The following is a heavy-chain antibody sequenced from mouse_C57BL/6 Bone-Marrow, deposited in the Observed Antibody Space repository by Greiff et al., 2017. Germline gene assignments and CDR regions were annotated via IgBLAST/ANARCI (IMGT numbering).Heavy chain of an antibody. D-gene: IGHD1-1*01. J-gene: IGHJ3*01. Sequence: QVQLQQPGAELVKPGASVKLSCKASGYTFTSYWMQWVKQRPGQGLEWIGEIDPSDSYTNYNQKFKGKATLTVDTSSSTAYMQLSSLTSEDSAVYYCARDHCSYGSWFAYWGQGTLVTVSA. CDR2: IDPSDSYT. CDR1: GYTFTSYW. V-gene: IGHV1-50*01. CDR3: ARDHCSYGSWFAY.